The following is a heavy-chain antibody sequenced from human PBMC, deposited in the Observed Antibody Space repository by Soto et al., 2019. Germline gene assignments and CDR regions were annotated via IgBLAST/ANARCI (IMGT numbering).Heavy chain of an antibody. D-gene: IGHD6-13*01. J-gene: IGHJ4*02. V-gene: IGHV3-30-3*01. CDR3: ARGEWAAAGNVDY. Sequence: QVQLVESGGGVVQPGRSLRLSCAASGFTFSSYAMHWVRQAPGQGLEWVAVISYDGSNKYYADSVKGRFTISRDNSKNTLYLQMNRLRAEDTAVYYCARGEWAAAGNVDYWGQGTLVTVSS. CDR2: ISYDGSNK. CDR1: GFTFSSYA.